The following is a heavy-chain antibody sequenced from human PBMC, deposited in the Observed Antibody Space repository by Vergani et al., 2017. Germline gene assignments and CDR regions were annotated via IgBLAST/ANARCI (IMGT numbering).Heavy chain of an antibody. J-gene: IGHJ5*02. V-gene: IGHV1-69*02. CDR1: GGTFSSYT. Sequence: QVQLVQSGAEVKKPGSSVKVSCKASGGTFSSYTISWVRQAPGQGLEWMGRIIPILGIANYAQKFQGRVTITADKSTSTAYLQWSSLKASDTAMYYCARWCLGSSTSCYLNWFDPWGQGTLVTVSS. D-gene: IGHD2-2*01. CDR3: ARWCLGSSTSCYLNWFDP. CDR2: IIPILGIA.